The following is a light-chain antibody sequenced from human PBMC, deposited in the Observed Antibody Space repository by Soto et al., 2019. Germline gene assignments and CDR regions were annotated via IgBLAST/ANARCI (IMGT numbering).Light chain of an antibody. V-gene: IGKV3-20*01. CDR3: QQYGSSPWT. CDR1: QSVSSSY. Sequence: EIVLTQSPGTLSLSPGEGATLSCRASQSVSSSYLAWYQQKPGQAPRLLIYGASSRATGIPDRFRGSGSGTDFTLTISRLEPEDFAVYYWQQYGSSPWTFGQGTKVDIK. CDR2: GAS. J-gene: IGKJ1*01.